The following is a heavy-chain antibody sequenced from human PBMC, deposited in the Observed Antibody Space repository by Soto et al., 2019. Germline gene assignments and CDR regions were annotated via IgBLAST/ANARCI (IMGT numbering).Heavy chain of an antibody. CDR3: ARSMVRGAADAFDI. CDR1: GYTFTSYD. D-gene: IGHD3-10*01. Sequence: QVQLVQSGAEVKKPGASVKVSCKASGYTFTSYDINWVRQATGQGLEWMGWMNPNSGNTGYAQKFRGRVTMTRNTSISTAYMELSSLRSEDTAVYYCARSMVRGAADAFDIWGQGTMVTVSS. J-gene: IGHJ3*02. V-gene: IGHV1-8*01. CDR2: MNPNSGNT.